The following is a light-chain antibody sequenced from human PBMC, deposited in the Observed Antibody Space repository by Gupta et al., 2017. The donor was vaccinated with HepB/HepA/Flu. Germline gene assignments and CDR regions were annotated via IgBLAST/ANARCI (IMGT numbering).Light chain of an antibody. V-gene: IGLV2-14*03. Sequence: QSALTQPASVSGSPGQSIPISCTGTSSDVGGYKYVSWYQQHPGKAPKLMIYDVSYRPSGVSNRFSGSKSGNTASLTISGLQAEDEADYYCSSYTSSSTLVFGTGTKVTVL. CDR2: DVS. CDR1: SSDVGGYKY. CDR3: SSYTSSSTLV. J-gene: IGLJ1*01.